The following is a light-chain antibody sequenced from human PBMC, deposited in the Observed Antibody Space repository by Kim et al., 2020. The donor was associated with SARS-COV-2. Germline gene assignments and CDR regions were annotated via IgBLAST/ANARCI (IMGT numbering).Light chain of an antibody. Sequence: ASVGDRVNITCRASQAISKSLTWFQQKPGKAPKSLIYGASTSLSGVPSKFVGSGSGTDFTLTISSLQPEDSATYYCQQYNNYPLTFGGGTKVDIK. J-gene: IGKJ4*01. CDR1: QAISKS. CDR2: GAS. CDR3: QQYNNYPLT. V-gene: IGKV1-16*02.